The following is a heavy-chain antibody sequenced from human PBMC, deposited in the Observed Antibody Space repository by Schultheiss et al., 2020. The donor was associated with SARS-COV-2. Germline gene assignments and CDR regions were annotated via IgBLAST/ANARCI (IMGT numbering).Heavy chain of an antibody. CDR3: ASLVVVAEHNWFDP. Sequence: SETLSLTCTVSGGSISSGDYYWSWIRQPPGKGLEWIGYIYYSGSTYYNPSLKSRVTISVDTSKNQFSLKLSSVTAADTAVYYCASLVVVAEHNWFDPWGQGTLVTVSS. J-gene: IGHJ5*02. V-gene: IGHV4-30-4*01. CDR2: IYYSGST. D-gene: IGHD2-15*01. CDR1: GGSISSGDYY.